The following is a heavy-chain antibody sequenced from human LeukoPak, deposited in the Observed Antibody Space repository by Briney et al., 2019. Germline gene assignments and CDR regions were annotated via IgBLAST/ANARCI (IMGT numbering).Heavy chain of an antibody. Sequence: GGSLRLSCAASGFTFSNYAMSWVRQASGKGLEWVSAISGGDGTTYYADSVKGRFTISGDNSKNTLHLQMNSLRAEDTAVYCCAKTCDSSGYYGQHDYWGQGTLVTVSS. V-gene: IGHV3-23*01. CDR1: GFTFSNYA. CDR3: AKTCDSSGYYGQHDY. CDR2: ISGGDGTT. D-gene: IGHD3-22*01. J-gene: IGHJ4*02.